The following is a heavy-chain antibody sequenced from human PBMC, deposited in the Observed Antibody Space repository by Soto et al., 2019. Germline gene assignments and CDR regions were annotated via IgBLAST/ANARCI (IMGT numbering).Heavy chain of an antibody. Sequence: GASVKVSCKASGYTFTSYGISWVRQAPGQGLEWMGWISGYNGNTKYAQKLQGRATMTTDTSTSTAYMELRSLRSDDTAVYYCARDLGGQIVDYWGQGTLVTVSS. V-gene: IGHV1-18*01. CDR2: ISGYNGNT. CDR1: GYTFTSYG. J-gene: IGHJ4*02. D-gene: IGHD1-26*01. CDR3: ARDLGGQIVDY.